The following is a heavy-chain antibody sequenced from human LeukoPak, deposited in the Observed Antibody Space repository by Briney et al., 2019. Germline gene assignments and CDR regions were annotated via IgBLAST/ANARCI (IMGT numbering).Heavy chain of an antibody. D-gene: IGHD5-24*01. CDR3: AREMATMLYYFDY. CDR2: ISSSSSYI. Sequence: GGSLRLSCAASGVTFSSYSMNWVRQAPGKGLEWVSSISSSSSYIYYADSVKGRFTISRDNAKNSLYLQMNSLRAEDTAVYYCAREMATMLYYFDYWGQGTLVTVST. V-gene: IGHV3-21*01. J-gene: IGHJ4*02. CDR1: GVTFSSYS.